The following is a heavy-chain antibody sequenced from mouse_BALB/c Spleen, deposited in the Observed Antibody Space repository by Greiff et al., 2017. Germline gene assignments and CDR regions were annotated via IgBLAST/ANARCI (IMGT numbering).Heavy chain of an antibody. D-gene: IGHD2-4*01. CDR3: ASGITTGFAY. V-gene: IGHV5-17*02. J-gene: IGHJ3*01. CDR2: ISSGSSTI. Sequence: EVHLVESGGGLVQPGGSRKLSCAASGFTFSSFGMHWVRQAPEKGLEWVAYISSGSSTIYYADTVKGRFTISRDNPKNTLFLQMTSLRSEDTAMYYCASGITTGFAYWGQGTLVTVSA. CDR1: GFTFSSFG.